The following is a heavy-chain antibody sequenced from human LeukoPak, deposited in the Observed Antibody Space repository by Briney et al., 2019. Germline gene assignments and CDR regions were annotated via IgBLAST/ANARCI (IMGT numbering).Heavy chain of an antibody. Sequence: PSETLSLTCTVSGGSISSRGYYWGWIRQPPGKGLQWIGNIYYSGNTYYNPSLKSRVTISVDTSKNQFSLKLSSVTAADTAVYYCSESRRSFDWFDPWGQGTLVTVSS. CDR1: GGSISSRGYY. J-gene: IGHJ5*02. D-gene: IGHD3-9*01. CDR3: SESRRSFDWFDP. CDR2: IYYSGNT. V-gene: IGHV4-39*01.